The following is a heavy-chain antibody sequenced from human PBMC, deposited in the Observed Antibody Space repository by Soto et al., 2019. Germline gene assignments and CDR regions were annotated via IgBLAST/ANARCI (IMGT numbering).Heavy chain of an antibody. CDR3: ARSDVVYIGWLDP. V-gene: IGHV1-18*01. J-gene: IGHJ5*02. Sequence: QAQLVQSGPEVKKPGASVKVSCTASGYTFTGYGITWVRQAPGQGPEWMGWISGYNGNTTYAQSFQGRVTMTTDTSTSTAYMELRSLRSDDTAVFYCARSDVVYIGWLDPWGQGTRVTVSS. CDR2: ISGYNGNT. D-gene: IGHD3-16*01. CDR1: GYTFTGYG.